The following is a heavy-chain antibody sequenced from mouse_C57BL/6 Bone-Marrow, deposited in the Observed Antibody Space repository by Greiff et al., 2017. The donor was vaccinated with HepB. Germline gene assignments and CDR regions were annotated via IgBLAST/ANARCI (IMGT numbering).Heavy chain of an antibody. CDR2: ISNLAYSI. V-gene: IGHV5-15*01. D-gene: IGHD2-2*01. Sequence: EVQLVESGGGLVQPGGSLKLSCAASGFTFSDYGMAWVRQAPRKGPEWVAFISNLAYSIYYADTVTGRFTISRENAKNTLYLEMSSLRSEDTAMYYCAMVTTVSSFAYWGQGTLVTVSA. CDR1: GFTFSDYG. J-gene: IGHJ3*01. CDR3: AMVTTVSSFAY.